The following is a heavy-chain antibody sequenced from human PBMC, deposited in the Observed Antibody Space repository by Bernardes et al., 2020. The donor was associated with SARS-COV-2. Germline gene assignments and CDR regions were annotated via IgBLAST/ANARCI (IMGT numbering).Heavy chain of an antibody. V-gene: IGHV3-23*01. CDR1: GFTFKDYA. CDR3: AKDGGYGILARFDP. CDR2: LNGSGGRT. Sequence: GGSLRLSCAASGFTFKDYAMGWVRQAPGKGLEWVSSLNGSGGRTYYTDSVKGRFSISRDNSKNMLYLQMNSLRAEDTAVYYCAKDGGYGILARFDPWGQGTLVTVSS. D-gene: IGHD2-21*01. J-gene: IGHJ5*02.